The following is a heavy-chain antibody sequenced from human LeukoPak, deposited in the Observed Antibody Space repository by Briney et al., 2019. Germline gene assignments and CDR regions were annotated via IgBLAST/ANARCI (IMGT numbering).Heavy chain of an antibody. CDR1: GDSISDYY. CDR2: IYTSGST. Sequence: SETLSLTCTVSGDSISDYYWSWIRQPAGKGLERIGRIYTSGSTNYNPSLKSRVTMSVDTSKNQFSLKLSSVTAADTAVYYCARSAPLGYYMDVWGKGTTVTVSS. D-gene: IGHD6-6*01. J-gene: IGHJ6*03. V-gene: IGHV4-4*07. CDR3: ARSAPLGYYMDV.